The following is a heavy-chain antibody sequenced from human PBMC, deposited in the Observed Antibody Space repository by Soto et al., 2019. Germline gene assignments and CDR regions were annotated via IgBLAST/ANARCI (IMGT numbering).Heavy chain of an antibody. CDR1: GFTFSSYG. CDR3: ANENGLFWSGSSGMDV. J-gene: IGHJ6*02. D-gene: IGHD3-3*01. V-gene: IGHV3-30*18. CDR2: ISYDGSNK. Sequence: QVQLVESGGGVVQPGRSLRLSCAASGFTFSSYGMHWVRQAPGKGLEWVAVISYDGSNKYYADSVKGRFTISRDNSKNTLYLQMNSLRADDTAVYYCANENGLFWSGSSGMDVWGQGTTVTVSS.